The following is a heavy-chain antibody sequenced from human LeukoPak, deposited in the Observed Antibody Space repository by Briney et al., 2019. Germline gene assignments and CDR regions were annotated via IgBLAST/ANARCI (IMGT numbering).Heavy chain of an antibody. CDR2: ISYDGSNK. CDR3: AKGRIGYCSSTSCPPGLYMDV. CDR1: GFTFSSYA. V-gene: IGHV3-30*14. J-gene: IGHJ6*03. Sequence: GGSLRLSCAASGFTFSSYAMHWVRQAPGEGLEWVAVISYDGSNKYYADSVKGRFTISRDNSKNTLYLQMNSLRAEDTAVYYCAKGRIGYCSSTSCPPGLYMDVWGKGTTVTVSS. D-gene: IGHD2-2*01.